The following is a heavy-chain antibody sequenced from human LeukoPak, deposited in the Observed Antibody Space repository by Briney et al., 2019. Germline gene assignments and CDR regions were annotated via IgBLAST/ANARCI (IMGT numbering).Heavy chain of an antibody. CDR2: ISGSGGST. D-gene: IGHD6-19*01. CDR1: GSTFSSYA. V-gene: IGHV3-23*01. CDR3: AKDGDSSGWLFDY. Sequence: GGSLRLSCAASGSTFSSYAMSWVRQAPGKGLEWVSAISGSGGSTYYADSVKGRFTISRDNSKNTLYLQMNSLRAEDTAVYYCAKDGDSSGWLFDYWGQGTLVTVSP. J-gene: IGHJ4*02.